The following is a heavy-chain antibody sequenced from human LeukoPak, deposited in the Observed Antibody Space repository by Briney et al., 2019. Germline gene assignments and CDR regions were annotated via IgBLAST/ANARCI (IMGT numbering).Heavy chain of an antibody. J-gene: IGHJ5*02. CDR1: GFTFSRYG. CDR2: IWYDGSDK. CDR3: AKSDTMVRGVIAWFDP. Sequence: PGGSLRLSCAASGFTFSRYGMFWVRQAPGKGLEWMAVIWYDGSDKYSADSVKGRFTISRDKSKNTLYLQMNRLRAEDTTVYYCAKSDTMVRGVIAWFDPWGQGTLVTVSS. V-gene: IGHV3-33*07. D-gene: IGHD3-10*01.